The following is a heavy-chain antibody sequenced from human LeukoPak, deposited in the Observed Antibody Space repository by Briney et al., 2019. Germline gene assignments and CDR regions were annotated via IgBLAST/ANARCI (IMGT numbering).Heavy chain of an antibody. Sequence: GGSLRLSCAASGLTFSSYPMHWVRQAPGKGLEWVAVISYDGSEKHYADPVKGRFTISRDNSKNTLYLQMNSLRAEDTAVYYCAKDNLYYDFWSGYLRGYFDYWGQGTLVTVSS. CDR1: GLTFSSYP. V-gene: IGHV3-30-3*01. CDR3: AKDNLYYDFWSGYLRGYFDY. D-gene: IGHD3-3*01. CDR2: ISYDGSEK. J-gene: IGHJ4*02.